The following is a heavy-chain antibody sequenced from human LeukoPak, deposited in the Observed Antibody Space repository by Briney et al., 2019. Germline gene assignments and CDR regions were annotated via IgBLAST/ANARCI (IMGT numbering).Heavy chain of an antibody. CDR2: ISGSGGST. D-gene: IGHD1-26*01. CDR1: GFTFSSYA. CDR3: AKGWQWELLDYFDY. Sequence: GGSLRLSCAASGFTFSSYAMSWVRQAPGEGLEWVSAISGSGGSTYYADSVKSRFTISRDNSKSTLYLQMNSLRAEDTAVYYCAKGWQWELLDYFDYWGQGTLVTVSS. V-gene: IGHV3-23*01. J-gene: IGHJ4*02.